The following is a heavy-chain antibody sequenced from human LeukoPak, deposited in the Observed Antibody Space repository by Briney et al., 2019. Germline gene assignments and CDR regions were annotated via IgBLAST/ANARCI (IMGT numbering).Heavy chain of an antibody. CDR2: IFYSGST. V-gene: IGHV4-39*01. Sequence: SETLSLTRTVSGGSISTYYWTWIRQPPGKGLEWIGSIFYSGSTYYNPSLNSRVTISIDTSKNQFSLRLSSVTAADTAVYYCARQMNTVTADYWGQGTLVTVSS. D-gene: IGHD4-17*01. CDR1: GGSISTYY. J-gene: IGHJ4*02. CDR3: ARQMNTVTADY.